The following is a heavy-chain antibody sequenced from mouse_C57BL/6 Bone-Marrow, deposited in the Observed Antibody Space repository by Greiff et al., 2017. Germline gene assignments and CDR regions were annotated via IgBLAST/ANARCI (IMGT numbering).Heavy chain of an antibody. V-gene: IGHV1-54*01. CDR1: GYAFTNYL. D-gene: IGHD1-1*01. Sequence: QVQLKESGAELVRPGTSVKVSCKASGYAFTNYLIEWVKQRPGQGLEWIGVINPGSGGTNYNEKFKGKATLTADKSSSTAYMQLSSLTSEDSAVYFCARDERFYWYFDVWGTGTTVTVSS. J-gene: IGHJ1*03. CDR2: INPGSGGT. CDR3: ARDERFYWYFDV.